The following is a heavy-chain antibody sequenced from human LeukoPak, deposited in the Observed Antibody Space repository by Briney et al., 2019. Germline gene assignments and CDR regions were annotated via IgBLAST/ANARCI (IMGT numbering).Heavy chain of an antibody. D-gene: IGHD3-10*01. CDR1: GFSFSRYD. J-gene: IGHJ4*02. Sequence: GGSLRLSCAASGFSFSRYDMHWVRQAPGQGLEWVSVISGSGVSTYYADSVKGRFTISRDNSKNTLYLQMNSLRAEDTAVYYCAKDHGSLGSGLNWGQGTLVTVSS. V-gene: IGHV3-23*01. CDR2: ISGSGVST. CDR3: AKDHGSLGSGLN.